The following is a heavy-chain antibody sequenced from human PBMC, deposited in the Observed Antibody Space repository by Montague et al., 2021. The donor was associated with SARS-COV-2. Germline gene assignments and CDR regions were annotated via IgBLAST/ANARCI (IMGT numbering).Heavy chain of an antibody. Sequence: SETLSLTCTVAGGSISSYYWSWIRQPPGKGLEWIGYINYSGSTNXNPSLKSRVTISVDTSKNQFSLNLSSVTAADTAVYYCARNLVDHYWYGMDVWGQGTTVTVSS. CDR2: INYSGST. V-gene: IGHV4-59*01. CDR3: ARNLVDHYWYGMDV. D-gene: IGHD1-26*01. CDR1: GGSISSYY. J-gene: IGHJ6*02.